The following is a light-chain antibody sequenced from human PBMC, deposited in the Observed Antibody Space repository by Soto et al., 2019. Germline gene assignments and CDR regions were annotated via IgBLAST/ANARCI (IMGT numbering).Light chain of an antibody. CDR3: QQRTTWPT. CDR2: DVS. CDR1: QSVTSA. V-gene: IGKV3-11*01. Sequence: EIVLTQSPATLSLSPGDRATLSCRASQSVTSALAWFQQKPGLAPRLLIYDVSRRATGIPARFSGSGSGTDFTLTINSLEPEDFAVYYCQQRTTWPTFGGGTKVEIK. J-gene: IGKJ4*01.